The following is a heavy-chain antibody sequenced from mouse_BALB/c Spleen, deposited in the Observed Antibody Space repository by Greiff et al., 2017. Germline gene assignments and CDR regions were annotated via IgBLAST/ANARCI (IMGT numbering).Heavy chain of an antibody. CDR2: ISNGGGST. Sequence: EVMLVESGGGLVQPGGSLKLSCAASGFTFSSYTMSWVRQTPEKRLEWVAYISNGGGSTYYPDTVKGRFTISRDNAKNTLYLQMSSLKSEDTAMYYCARHLTGTYAMDYWGQGTSVTVSS. J-gene: IGHJ4*01. V-gene: IGHV5-12-2*01. CDR1: GFTFSSYT. CDR3: ARHLTGTYAMDY. D-gene: IGHD4-1*01.